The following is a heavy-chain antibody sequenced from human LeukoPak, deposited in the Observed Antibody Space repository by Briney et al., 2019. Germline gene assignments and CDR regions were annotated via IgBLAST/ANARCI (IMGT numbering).Heavy chain of an antibody. CDR3: ARGYSYGYY. D-gene: IGHD5-18*01. CDR1: GFTFSSYE. J-gene: IGHJ4*02. V-gene: IGHV3-48*03. Sequence: GGSLRLSCAASGFTFSSYEMNWVRQAPGKGLEWVSHISSSGSTIHYADSVKGRFTISRDNAKNSLYLQMNSLRAEDTAVYYSARGYSYGYYWGQGTLVTVSS. CDR2: ISSSGSTI.